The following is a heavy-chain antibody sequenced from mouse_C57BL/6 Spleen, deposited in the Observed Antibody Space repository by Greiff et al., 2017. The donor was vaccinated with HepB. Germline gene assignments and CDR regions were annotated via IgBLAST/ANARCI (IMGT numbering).Heavy chain of an antibody. D-gene: IGHD4-1*01. CDR3: ARRPNWVDY. Sequence: EVQLQQSGPELVKPGASVKISCKASGYTFTDYYMNWVKQSHGKSLEWIGDINPNNGGTSYNQKFKGKATLTVDKSSSTAYMELRSLTSEDSAVYYCARRPNWVDYWGQGTTLTVSS. J-gene: IGHJ2*01. V-gene: IGHV1-26*01. CDR2: INPNNGGT. CDR1: GYTFTDYY.